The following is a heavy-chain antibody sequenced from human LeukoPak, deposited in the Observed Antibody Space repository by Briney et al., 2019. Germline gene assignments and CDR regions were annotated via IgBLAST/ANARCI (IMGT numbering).Heavy chain of an antibody. D-gene: IGHD5-12*01. CDR3: ALRGYSGYDLQFDY. Sequence: PSETLSLTCTVSGGSISSGGYYWSWIRQHPGKGLEWIGYIYYSGSTYYNPSLKSRVTISVDTSKNQFSLKLSSVTAADTAVYYCALRGYSGYDLQFDYWGQGTLVTVSS. J-gene: IGHJ4*02. CDR2: IYYSGST. V-gene: IGHV4-31*03. CDR1: GGSISSGGYY.